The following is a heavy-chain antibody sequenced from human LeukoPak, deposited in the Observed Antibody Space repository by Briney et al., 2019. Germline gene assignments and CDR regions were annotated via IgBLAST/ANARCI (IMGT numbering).Heavy chain of an antibody. CDR2: VSAYNGNT. V-gene: IGHV1-18*01. Sequence: ASVKVSCKASGYTFTSYGISWVRQAAGQGREWMGWVSAYNGNTNYAQKLQGRVTMTTDTFTSTAYMELRSLRSDDTAVYYCARVGLDFYYDSSGYSWGQGTLVTVSS. CDR3: ARVGLDFYYDSSGYS. J-gene: IGHJ4*02. D-gene: IGHD3-22*01. CDR1: GYTFTSYG.